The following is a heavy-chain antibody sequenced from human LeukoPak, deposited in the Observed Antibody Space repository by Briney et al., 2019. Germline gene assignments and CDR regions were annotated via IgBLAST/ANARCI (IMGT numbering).Heavy chain of an antibody. CDR2: ISSDGNKE. CDR3: VRDFCGKWSLEY. Sequence: PGMSLRLSCAASGFSFSNYWMHWVRQAPDKGLDWVAEISSDGNKEFYADSVKGRFIISRDNSKNTVFLQMNSLRGEDTAVYYCVRDFCGKWSLEYWGQGTLVTVSS. D-gene: IGHD3-3*01. V-gene: IGHV3-30-3*01. J-gene: IGHJ4*02. CDR1: GFSFSNYW.